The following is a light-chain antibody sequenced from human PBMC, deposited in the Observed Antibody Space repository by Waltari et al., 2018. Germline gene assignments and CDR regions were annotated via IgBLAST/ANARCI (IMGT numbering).Light chain of an antibody. CDR2: DAS. Sequence: EIMLTQSPGTLSLSPGEIATLSCRASQSIRSILAWYQQKPGQAPRILIYDASTSATGKPDRFSVSGSGTDFSLTITTLETEGIVVYYSPKYGSLPVTFGQGTKVEIK. V-gene: IGKV3-20*01. CDR1: QSIRSI. CDR3: PKYGSLPVT. J-gene: IGKJ1*01.